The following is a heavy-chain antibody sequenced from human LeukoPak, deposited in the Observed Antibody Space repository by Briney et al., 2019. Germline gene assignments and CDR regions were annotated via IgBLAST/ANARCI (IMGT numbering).Heavy chain of an antibody. CDR1: GGSFSGYY. CDR3: ARDPGSGSYLAYFDY. Sequence: SETLSLTCAVSGGSFSGYYWSWIRQPPGKGLEWIGEINHSGSTNYNPSLKSRVTISVDTSKNQFSLKLSSVTAADTAVYYCARDPGSGSYLAYFDYWGQGTLVTVSS. J-gene: IGHJ4*02. CDR2: INHSGST. D-gene: IGHD3-10*01. V-gene: IGHV4-34*01.